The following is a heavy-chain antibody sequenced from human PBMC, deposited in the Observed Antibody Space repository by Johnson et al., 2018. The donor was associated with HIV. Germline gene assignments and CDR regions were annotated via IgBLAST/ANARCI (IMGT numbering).Heavy chain of an antibody. CDR3: ARDGVYSSPWDAVDI. J-gene: IGHJ3*02. CDR1: GFTFSNYW. Sequence: VQLVESGGGLVQPGGSLRLSCAASGFTFSNYWMSWVRQAPGKGLEWVANVNEDGSEEYYVDSVEGRLTISRDNAKNSLYLQIDSLRAGDTAVYYCARDGVYSSPWDAVDIWGQGTMVTVSP. V-gene: IGHV3-7*05. CDR2: VNEDGSEE. D-gene: IGHD6-19*01.